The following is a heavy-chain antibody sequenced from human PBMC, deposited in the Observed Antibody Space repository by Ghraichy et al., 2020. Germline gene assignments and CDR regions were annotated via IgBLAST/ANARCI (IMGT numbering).Heavy chain of an antibody. CDR3: ARDGQWPKMGKDY. V-gene: IGHV3-21*01. Sequence: GGSLRLSCAASGFTFSSYSMNWVRQAPGKGLEWVSSISSSSSYIYYTDSVKGRFTISRDNAKNSLSLQMNSLRAEDTAVYYCARDGQWPKMGKDYWGQGTLVTVSS. CDR1: GFTFSSYS. J-gene: IGHJ4*02. D-gene: IGHD6-19*01. CDR2: ISSSSSYI.